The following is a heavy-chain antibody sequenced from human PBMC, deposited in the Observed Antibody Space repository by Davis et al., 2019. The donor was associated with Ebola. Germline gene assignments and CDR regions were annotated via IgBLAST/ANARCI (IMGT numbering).Heavy chain of an antibody. Sequence: ASVKVSCKASGYTFTGYGISWVRQAPGQGLEWMGWISGYNGVTKYAQKVQGRLTMTTDTSTSTAYMELRSLRSDDTAVYYCARDEGDLWSGYYYLFDYWGQGSLVTVSS. D-gene: IGHD3-3*01. V-gene: IGHV1-18*01. J-gene: IGHJ4*02. CDR2: ISGYNGVT. CDR1: GYTFTGYG. CDR3: ARDEGDLWSGYYYLFDY.